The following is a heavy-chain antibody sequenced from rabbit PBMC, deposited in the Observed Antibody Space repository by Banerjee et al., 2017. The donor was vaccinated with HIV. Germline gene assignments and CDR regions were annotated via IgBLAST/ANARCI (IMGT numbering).Heavy chain of an antibody. J-gene: IGHJ4*01. V-gene: IGHV1S40*01. CDR1: GFDFSSNV. CDR3: ARTAGNSYYMNYFNL. CDR2: IYIGDGSA. Sequence: QSLEESGGDLVKPGASLTLTCTASGFDFSSNVMSWVRQAPGKGLEWIARIYIGDGSAAYASWAKGRFTVSKTSSNTVDLKMTSLTAADTATYFCARTAGNSYYMNYFNLWGPGTLVTVS. D-gene: IGHD8-1*01.